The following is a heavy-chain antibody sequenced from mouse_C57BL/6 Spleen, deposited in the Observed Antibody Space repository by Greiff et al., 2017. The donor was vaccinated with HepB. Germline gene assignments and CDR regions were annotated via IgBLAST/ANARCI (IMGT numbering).Heavy chain of an antibody. Sequence: EVHLVESGGGLVKPGGSLKLSCAASGFTFSSYAMSWVRQTPEKRLEWVATISDGGSYTYYPDNVKGRFTISRDNAKNNLDLQMSHLKSEDTAMYYCARLLLRTGAMDYWGQGTSVTVSS. D-gene: IGHD1-1*01. CDR2: ISDGGSYT. CDR1: GFTFSSYA. J-gene: IGHJ4*01. V-gene: IGHV5-4*01. CDR3: ARLLLRTGAMDY.